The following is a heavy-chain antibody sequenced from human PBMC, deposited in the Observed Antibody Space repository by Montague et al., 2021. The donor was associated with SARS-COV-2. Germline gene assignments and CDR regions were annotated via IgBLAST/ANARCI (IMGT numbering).Heavy chain of an antibody. CDR2: IYHSGST. CDR1: GYSISSGYY. D-gene: IGHD3-10*01. J-gene: IGHJ5*02. CDR3: ARDCYDYGSGSYQRWFDP. V-gene: IGHV4-38-2*02. Sequence: SETLSLTCIVSGYSISSGYYWGWIRQPPGKGLEWIGSIYHSGSTYYNPSLKSRVTLSVDTSKNQFSLKLSSVTAADTAVYYCARDCYDYGSGSYQRWFDPWGQGTLVTVSS.